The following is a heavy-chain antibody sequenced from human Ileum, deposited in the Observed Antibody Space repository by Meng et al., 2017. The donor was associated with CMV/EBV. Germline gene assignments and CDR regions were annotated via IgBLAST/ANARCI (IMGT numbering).Heavy chain of an antibody. D-gene: IGHD6-19*01. Sequence: GESLKISCVASGFTFSNYAMSWVRQAPGKGLEWVSAISGSSGSTYYADSVKGRFTISRDNSKNTLYLQMNSLRAEDTAVYYCAKAMAVAGTGYFDFWGQGTLVTVSS. CDR2: ISGSSGST. CDR1: GFTFSNYA. CDR3: AKAMAVAGTGYFDF. J-gene: IGHJ4*02. V-gene: IGHV3-23*01.